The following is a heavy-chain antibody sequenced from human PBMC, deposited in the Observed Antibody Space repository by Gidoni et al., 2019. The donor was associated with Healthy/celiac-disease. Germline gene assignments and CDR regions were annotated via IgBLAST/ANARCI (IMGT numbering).Heavy chain of an antibody. D-gene: IGHD6-13*01. CDR1: GGSIRSYY. CDR3: ARGIAADAVDI. Sequence: QVQLQASSPGLVKPSETLSLTCTVSGGSIRSYYWSWIRHPPGKGLEWIGYIYSSGSTNYNPSLKRRVTISVDTSKNQFCLKLSSVTAADTAVYYCARGIAADAVDIWGQGTMVTVSS. J-gene: IGHJ3*02. V-gene: IGHV4-59*01. CDR2: IYSSGST.